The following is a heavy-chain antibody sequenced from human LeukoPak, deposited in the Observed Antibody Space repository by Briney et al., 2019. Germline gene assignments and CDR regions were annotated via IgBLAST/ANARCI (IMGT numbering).Heavy chain of an antibody. CDR2: IYYSGST. J-gene: IGHJ6*03. CDR1: GGSISSSSYY. V-gene: IGHV4-39*01. Sequence: PSETLSLTCTVSGGSISSSSYYWGWIRQPPGKGLEWIGSIYYSGSTYYNPSLKSRVTISVDTSKNQFSLKLSSVTAADTAVYYCARQSVYYMDVWGKGTTVTISS. CDR3: ARQSVYYMDV.